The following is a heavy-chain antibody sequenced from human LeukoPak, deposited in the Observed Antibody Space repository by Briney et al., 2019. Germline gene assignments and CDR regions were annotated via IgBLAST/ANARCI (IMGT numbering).Heavy chain of an antibody. CDR2: INPNSGGT. J-gene: IGHJ6*02. CDR1: GYTFTGYY. Sequence: ASVKVSCKASGYTFTGYYMHWVRQAPGQGLEWMGWINPNSGGTNYAQKFQGRVTMTRDTSISTAYMELRSLRSDDTAVYYCARDQSTIFGVVIIPNYYYGMDVWGQGTTVTVSS. CDR3: ARDQSTIFGVVIIPNYYYGMDV. D-gene: IGHD3-3*01. V-gene: IGHV1-2*02.